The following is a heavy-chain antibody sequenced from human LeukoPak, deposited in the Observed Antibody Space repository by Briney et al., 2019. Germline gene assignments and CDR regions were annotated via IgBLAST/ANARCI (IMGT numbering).Heavy chain of an antibody. D-gene: IGHD6-19*01. V-gene: IGHV3-30*18. CDR3: AKEEQWLLMTASFDY. J-gene: IGHJ4*02. CDR2: ISYDGSNK. CDR1: GFSFSNHG. Sequence: GGSLRLSCAASGFSFSNHGMHWVRQAPGKGLEWVAVISYDGSNKYYADSVKGRFTISRDNSKNTLYLQMQSLRAEDTAVYYCAKEEQWLLMTASFDYWGQGPLVTVSS.